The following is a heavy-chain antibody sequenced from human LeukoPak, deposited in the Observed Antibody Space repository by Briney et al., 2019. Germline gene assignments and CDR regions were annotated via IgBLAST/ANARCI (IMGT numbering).Heavy chain of an antibody. CDR2: IIPIFGTA. CDR3: ARTPGSYGPYYYYYMDV. J-gene: IGHJ6*03. CDR1: GGTFSSYT. V-gene: IGHV1-69*05. D-gene: IGHD1-26*01. Sequence: WASVKVSCKASGGTFSSYTINWVRQAPGQGLEWMGGIIPIFGTANYAQKFQGRVTITTDESTSTAYMELSSLRSEDTAVYYCARTPGSYGPYYYYYMDVWGKGTTVTVSS.